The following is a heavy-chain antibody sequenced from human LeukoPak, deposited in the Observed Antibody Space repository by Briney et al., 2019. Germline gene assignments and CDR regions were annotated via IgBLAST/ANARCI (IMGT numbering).Heavy chain of an antibody. Sequence: PGGSLRLSCAASGFTFSGYSMNWVRQAPGKALEWLSSISSGNSFIYYADSVKGRFTVSRDNAKNSLYLQMNSLRAEDTAVYYCARDQAGERWFDRWGQGTLVTVSS. V-gene: IGHV3-21*01. J-gene: IGHJ5*02. CDR3: ARDQAGERWFDR. CDR1: GFTFSGYS. CDR2: ISSGNSFI.